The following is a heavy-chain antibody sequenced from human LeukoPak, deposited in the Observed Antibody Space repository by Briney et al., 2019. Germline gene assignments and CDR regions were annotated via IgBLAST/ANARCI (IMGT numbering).Heavy chain of an antibody. D-gene: IGHD2-8*01. Sequence: SETLSLTCTVSGGSIRSSYYYWGWIRQPPGKGLEWIGSIYDSGSTYYNPSLKSRVTISVDTSKNQFSLKLSSVTAADTAVYYCARDGYCTNGVCSVWSAFDIWGQGTMVTVSS. V-gene: IGHV4-39*07. CDR2: IYDSGST. CDR1: GGSIRSSYYY. J-gene: IGHJ3*02. CDR3: ARDGYCTNGVCSVWSAFDI.